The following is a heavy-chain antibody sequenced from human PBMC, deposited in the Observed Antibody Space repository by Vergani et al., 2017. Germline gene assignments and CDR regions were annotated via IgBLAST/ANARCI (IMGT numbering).Heavy chain of an antibody. D-gene: IGHD3-3*01. Sequence: EVQLVESGGGLVQPGGSLRLSCAASGFTFSSYSMNWVRQAPGKGLEWVSYISSSSSTIYYADSVKGRFTISRDNSKNTLYLQMNSLRAEDTAVYYCASDHDVLRLLEWLLSLDYWGQGTLVTVSS. J-gene: IGHJ4*02. V-gene: IGHV3-48*01. CDR2: ISSSSSTI. CDR1: GFTFSSYS. CDR3: ASDHDVLRLLEWLLSLDY.